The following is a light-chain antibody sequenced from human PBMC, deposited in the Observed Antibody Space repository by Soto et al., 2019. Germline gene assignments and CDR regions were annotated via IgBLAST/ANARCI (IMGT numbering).Light chain of an antibody. CDR1: QSISSY. Sequence: DIQITQSPSSLSASVGDRVTITCRASQSISSYLNWYQQKPGKAPKLLIYAASSLQSGVPSRFSGSGSGTDFSLTISRLQPEDFATYYCHQSYSTLGTFGQGTKVEIK. V-gene: IGKV1-39*01. J-gene: IGKJ1*01. CDR2: AAS. CDR3: HQSYSTLGT.